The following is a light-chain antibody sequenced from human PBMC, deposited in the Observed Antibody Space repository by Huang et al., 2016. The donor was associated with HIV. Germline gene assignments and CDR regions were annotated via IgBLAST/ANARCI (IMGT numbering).Light chain of an antibody. Sequence: DIQMTQSPSSLSASEGDRVTITCRASQSIGTYLKWYQQKPGTAPNLLIYCASNLQSGVPSRYSGSGFGTDFTLTISGLQPEDFATYYCQQSYSTPEYTFGQGTKLEIK. CDR3: QQSYSTPEYT. CDR2: CAS. J-gene: IGKJ2*01. CDR1: QSIGTY. V-gene: IGKV1-39*01.